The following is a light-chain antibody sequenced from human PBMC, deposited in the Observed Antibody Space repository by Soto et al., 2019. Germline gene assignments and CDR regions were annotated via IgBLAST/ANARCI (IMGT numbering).Light chain of an antibody. V-gene: IGLV2-11*01. CDR1: SSYVGGYNY. CDR2: DVS. Sequence: QSVLTQPRSVSGSPGQSVTISCTGTSSYVGGYNYVSWYQQHPGKAPKLMIYDVSKRPSGVPDRFSGSKSGNTASLTISGLQAEDEADYYCCSYAGSYTLYVFGTGTKVTV. CDR3: CSYAGSYTLYV. J-gene: IGLJ1*01.